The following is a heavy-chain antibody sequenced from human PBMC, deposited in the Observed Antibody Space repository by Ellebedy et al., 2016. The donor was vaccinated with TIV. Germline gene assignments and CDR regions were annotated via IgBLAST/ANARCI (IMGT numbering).Heavy chain of an antibody. CDR2: IYPGDSDT. CDR1: GYSFTSYW. V-gene: IGHV5-51*01. CDR3: ARRGTMISDAFDI. J-gene: IGHJ3*02. Sequence: KVSXKGSGYSFTSYWIGWVRQMPGKGLEWMGIIYPGDSDTRYSSSFQGQVTISADKSISTAYLQWSSLKASDTAMYYCARRGTMISDAFDIWGQGTMVTVSS. D-gene: IGHD3-22*01.